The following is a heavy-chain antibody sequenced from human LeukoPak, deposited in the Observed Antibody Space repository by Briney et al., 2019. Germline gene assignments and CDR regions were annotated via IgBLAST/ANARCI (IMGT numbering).Heavy chain of an antibody. V-gene: IGHV4-59*10. CDR1: GGSFSGYY. Sequence: PSETLSLTCAVYGGSFSGYYWSWIRQPPGKGLDWIGRIYSSGSTDYNPSLRSRVTISVDMSKNQFSLKLSSVTAADTAVYYCAREAHSSGWTFFDYWGQGVLVTVSS. J-gene: IGHJ4*02. D-gene: IGHD6-19*01. CDR3: AREAHSSGWTFFDY. CDR2: IYSSGST.